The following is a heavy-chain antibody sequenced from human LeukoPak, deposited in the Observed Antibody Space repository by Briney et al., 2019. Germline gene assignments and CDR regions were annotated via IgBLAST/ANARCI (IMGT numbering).Heavy chain of an antibody. V-gene: IGHV4-4*07. Sequence: SETLSLTCTVSGGSISSYYWNWIRQPAGKGLEWIGRIYTSGTTNYNPSLKSRVSMSVDTSKNQSSLRLSSVTAADTAVYYCARGKVVAGTPGQNSWDSWGQGTLVTVSS. CDR3: ARGKVVAGTPGQNSWDS. J-gene: IGHJ4*02. CDR2: IYTSGTT. D-gene: IGHD6-19*01. CDR1: GGSISSYY.